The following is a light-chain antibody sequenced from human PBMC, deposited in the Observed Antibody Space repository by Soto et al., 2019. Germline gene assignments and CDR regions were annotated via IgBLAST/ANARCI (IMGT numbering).Light chain of an antibody. Sequence: QAVVTQSPSASASLGASVKLTCTLSSGHSSYAIAWHQQQPEKGPRYLMKLNSDGSHSKGDGIPDRFSGSSSGAERSLTISSLQSEDEADYYCQTWGTGIHWVFGGGTKLTVL. J-gene: IGLJ3*02. CDR2: LNSDGSH. CDR3: QTWGTGIHWV. CDR1: SGHSSYA. V-gene: IGLV4-69*01.